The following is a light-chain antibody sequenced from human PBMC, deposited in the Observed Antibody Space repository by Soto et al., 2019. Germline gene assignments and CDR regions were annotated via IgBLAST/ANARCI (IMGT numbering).Light chain of an antibody. CDR2: DAS. J-gene: IGKJ2*01. CDR1: QSIGNW. Sequence: DIQMTQSPSTLSASVGDRVTITCRASQSIGNWLAWYQQKPGKAPKLLIYDASSSESVVPARFSGSGSGTEFTLTISSLQADDFATYYCQQYHTYYTFGQGTNLEIK. V-gene: IGKV1-5*01. CDR3: QQYHTYYT.